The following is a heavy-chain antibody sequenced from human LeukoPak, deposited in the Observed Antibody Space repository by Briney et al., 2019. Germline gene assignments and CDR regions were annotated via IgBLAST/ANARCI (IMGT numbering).Heavy chain of an antibody. D-gene: IGHD3-22*01. J-gene: IGHJ4*02. CDR1: GYTFTGYY. Sequence: ASVKVSCKASGYTFTGYYMHWVRQAPRQGLEWMGWINPNRGGTNYAQKFQGRVTMTRDTSISTAYMELSRLRSDDTAVYYCASAQSSSDLDYWGQGTLVTVSS. V-gene: IGHV1-2*02. CDR3: ASAQSSSDLDY. CDR2: INPNRGGT.